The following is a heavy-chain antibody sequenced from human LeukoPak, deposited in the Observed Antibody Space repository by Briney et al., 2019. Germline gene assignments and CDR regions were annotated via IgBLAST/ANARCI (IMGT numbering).Heavy chain of an antibody. Sequence: SETLSLTCTVSGGSISTYYWSWIRQPPGKRLEWIGYIYYRGNTNYNPSLQSRVSISVDTSKNQFSLKLTSVTAADTAVYYCARLGRDAYNYDACIFWGQGKMATVFS. CDR2: IYYRGNT. J-gene: IGHJ3*01. V-gene: IGHV4-59*08. CDR3: ARLGRDAYNYDACIF. D-gene: IGHD5-24*01. CDR1: GGSISTYY.